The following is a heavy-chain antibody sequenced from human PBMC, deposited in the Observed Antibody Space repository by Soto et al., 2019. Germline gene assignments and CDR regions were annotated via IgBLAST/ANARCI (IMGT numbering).Heavy chain of an antibody. CDR1: RLRFCDYY. D-gene: IGHD4-17*01. V-gene: IGHV3-11*01. J-gene: IGHJ4*02. CDR2: ISSSGSTI. CDR3: ARTHDYGGNTLCY. Sequence: LTLSCSDCRLRFCDYYMSWIRQAPGRGLEWVSYISSSGSTIYYADSVKGRFTISRDNAKNSLYLQMNSLRAEDTAVYYCARTHDYGGNTLCYWGQGT.